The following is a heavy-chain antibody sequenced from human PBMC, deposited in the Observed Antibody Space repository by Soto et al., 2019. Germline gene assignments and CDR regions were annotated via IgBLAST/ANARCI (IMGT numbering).Heavy chain of an antibody. V-gene: IGHV3-15*01. CDR2: IKSKTDGGTA. J-gene: IGHJ6*02. CDR1: GFSFSNAW. Sequence: LRLSCAASGFSFSNAWMSWVRQLPGKGLEWVGHIKSKTDGGTADYAAPVKGRFTISRDDSKNTLYLQMNSLKTEDTAMFYCTTLNYGVDVWGQGTTVTVSS. CDR3: TTLNYGVDV.